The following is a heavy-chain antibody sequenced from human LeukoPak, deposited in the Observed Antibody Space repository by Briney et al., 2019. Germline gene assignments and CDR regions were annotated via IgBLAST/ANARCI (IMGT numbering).Heavy chain of an antibody. CDR2: ISYDGSNK. Sequence: PGGSLRLSCAASGFTFSSYGMHWVRQAPGKGLEWVAVISYDGSNKYYADSVKGRFTISRDNPKNTLYLQMNSLRAEDTAVYYCAKDQSLYGTAFDYWGQGTLVTVSS. V-gene: IGHV3-30*18. CDR3: AKDQSLYGTAFDY. D-gene: IGHD3-16*02. J-gene: IGHJ4*02. CDR1: GFTFSSYG.